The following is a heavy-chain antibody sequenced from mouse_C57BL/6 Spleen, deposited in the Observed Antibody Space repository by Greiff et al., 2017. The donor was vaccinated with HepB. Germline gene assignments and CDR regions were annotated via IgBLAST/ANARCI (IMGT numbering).Heavy chain of an antibody. V-gene: IGHV1-55*01. J-gene: IGHJ2*01. CDR3: ALGGAYSNYYFDY. D-gene: IGHD2-5*01. CDR1: GYTFTSYW. CDR2: IYPGSGST. Sequence: VQLQQSGAELVKPGASVKMSCKASGYTFTSYWITWVKQRPGQGLEWIGDIYPGSGSTNYNEKFKSKATLTVDTSSSTAYMQLSSLTSEDSAVYYCALGGAYSNYYFDYWGQGTTLTVSS.